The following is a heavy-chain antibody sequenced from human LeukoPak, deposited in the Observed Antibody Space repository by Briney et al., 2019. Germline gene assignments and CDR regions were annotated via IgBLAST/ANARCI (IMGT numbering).Heavy chain of an antibody. V-gene: IGHV4-34*01. D-gene: IGHD3-16*02. CDR1: GGSFSGYY. Sequence: PSETLSLTCAVYGGSFSGYYWSWIRQPPGKGLEWIGEINHSGSTNYNPSLKSRVTISVDTSKNQFSLKLSSVTAADTAVYYCARILGVWGSYRSYYFDYWGQGTLVTVSS. J-gene: IGHJ4*02. CDR2: INHSGST. CDR3: ARILGVWGSYRSYYFDY.